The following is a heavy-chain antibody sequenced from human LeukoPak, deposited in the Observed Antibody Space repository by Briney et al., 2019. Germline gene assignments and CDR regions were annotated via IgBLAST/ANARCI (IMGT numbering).Heavy chain of an antibody. D-gene: IGHD1-26*01. CDR2: INDGGNII. Sequence: GGYLRLSCEVSGFTFSNFEMAWVRQGPGMGLEWLAYINDGGNIIRYADTVRGRFTISRDSVKKSGFLKMNSLRVDDTAIYYCAGGPQFSGSHGFWGQGTLVTVSS. V-gene: IGHV3-48*03. J-gene: IGHJ4*02. CDR1: GFTFSNFE. CDR3: AGGPQFSGSHGF.